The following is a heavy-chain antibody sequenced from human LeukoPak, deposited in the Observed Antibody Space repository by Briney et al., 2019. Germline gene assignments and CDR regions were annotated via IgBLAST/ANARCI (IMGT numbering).Heavy chain of an antibody. CDR1: GGSISSYY. V-gene: IGHV4-4*07. D-gene: IGHD6-19*01. J-gene: IGHJ4*02. CDR3: ARARRIAVAATWFDY. Sequence: PSETLSLTCTVSGGSISSYYWSWIRQPAGKGLEWIGRIYTSGSTNYNPSLTSRVTMSVDTSKNQFSLKLSSVTAADTAVYYCARARRIAVAATWFDYWGQGTLVNVSS. CDR2: IYTSGST.